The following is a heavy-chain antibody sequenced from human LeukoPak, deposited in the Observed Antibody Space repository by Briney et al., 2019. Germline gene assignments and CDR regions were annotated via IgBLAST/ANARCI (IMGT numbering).Heavy chain of an antibody. CDR3: ASYPRSIPTPPFDY. Sequence: ASVKLSCNASGYTFTAHYMHWVRQAPGQGLEWMGWINPNNGDTKYAQSFLGRVTMTRDTSTTTAYMELSSLRSDDTAVYFCASYPRSIPTPPFDYWGQGTLVTVSS. D-gene: IGHD2-21*01. CDR1: GYTFTAHY. J-gene: IGHJ4*02. V-gene: IGHV1-2*02. CDR2: INPNNGDT.